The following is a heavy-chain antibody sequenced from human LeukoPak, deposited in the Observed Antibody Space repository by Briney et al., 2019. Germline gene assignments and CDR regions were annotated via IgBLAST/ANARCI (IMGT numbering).Heavy chain of an antibody. D-gene: IGHD3-22*01. CDR3: ARYDSSGYYSADY. V-gene: IGHV3-11*01. CDR1: GFTFSDYY. J-gene: IGHJ4*02. Sequence: GGSLRLSCAASGFTFSDYYMSWIRQAPGKGLEWVSYISSSGSTIYYADSVKGRFTISRDDAKNSLYLQMNSLRAEDTAVYYCARYDSSGYYSADYWGQGTLVTVSS. CDR2: ISSSGSTI.